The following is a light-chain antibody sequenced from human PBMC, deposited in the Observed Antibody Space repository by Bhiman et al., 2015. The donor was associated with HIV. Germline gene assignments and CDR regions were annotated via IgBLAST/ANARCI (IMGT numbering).Light chain of an antibody. CDR3: QSYDSNLSGSL. CDR1: SSNIGNNY. CDR2: DSN. V-gene: IGLV1-51*01. J-gene: IGLJ2*01. Sequence: QSVLTQPPSVSAAPGQKVTISCSGSSSNIGNNYVSWYQQLPGTAPKLLIYDSNKRPSGIPDRFSGSKSGTSASLAITGLQAEDEADYYCQSYDSNLSGSLFGGGTKLTVL.